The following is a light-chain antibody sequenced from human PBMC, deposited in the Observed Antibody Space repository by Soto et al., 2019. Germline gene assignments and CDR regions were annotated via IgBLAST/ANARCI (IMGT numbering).Light chain of an antibody. CDR2: GAS. CDR1: QSVSSSY. CDR3: QQYGSARWT. V-gene: IGKV3-20*01. Sequence: EIVLTQSPGTLSLSPGERATLSCRASQSVSSSYLAWYPPKPGQAPRLLIYGASSRATGIPDRFSGSGSGTDFRRTISRLEPEDLAVYYGQQYGSARWTFGQGTKVENK. J-gene: IGKJ1*01.